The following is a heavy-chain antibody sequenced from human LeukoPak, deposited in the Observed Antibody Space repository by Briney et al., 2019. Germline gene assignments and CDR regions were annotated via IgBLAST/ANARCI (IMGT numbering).Heavy chain of an antibody. CDR1: GFTFSVSV. CDR3: AKDGYSSSYWFDY. V-gene: IGHV3-23*05. J-gene: IGHJ4*02. Sequence: GGSLRLSCAASGFTFSVSVMNWVRQAPGKGLEWVSGVSSSGSNTYYAEPVKGRFTISRDNHKNTVHLQMNSLRVEDTAMYYCAKDGYSSSYWFDYWGQGTLVTVSS. D-gene: IGHD6-6*01. CDR2: VSSSGSNT.